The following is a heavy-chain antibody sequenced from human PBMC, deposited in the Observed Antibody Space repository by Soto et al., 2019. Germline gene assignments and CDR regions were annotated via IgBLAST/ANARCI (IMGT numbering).Heavy chain of an antibody. CDR3: AKVYSDFCSGHPYYFDY. V-gene: IGHV3-23*01. D-gene: IGHD3-3*01. Sequence: EVQLLETGGGLVQPGGSLRLSCAASGFAFSNCAMNWVGQAPGKGLAGASAIRGSGGTTYYADSVQGRFTISRDNSKKTLYLQMNSLRAEDTAVYYCAKVYSDFCSGHPYYFDYWGQGSLVTVSS. CDR1: GFAFSNCA. J-gene: IGHJ4*02. CDR2: IRGSGGTT.